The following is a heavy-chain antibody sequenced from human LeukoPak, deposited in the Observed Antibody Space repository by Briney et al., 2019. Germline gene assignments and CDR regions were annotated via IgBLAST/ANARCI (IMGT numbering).Heavy chain of an antibody. J-gene: IGHJ6*02. CDR1: GYTFTSYD. CDR3: ARDRRFDTAMVIGGFEDYGMDV. CDR2: MNPNSGNT. V-gene: IGHV1-8*01. D-gene: IGHD5-18*01. Sequence: ASVKVSCKASGYTFTSYDINWVRQATGQGLEWMGWMNPNSGNTGYAQKFQGRVTITRNTSISTAYMELSSLRSEDTAVYYCARDRRFDTAMVIGGFEDYGMDVWGQGTTVTVSS.